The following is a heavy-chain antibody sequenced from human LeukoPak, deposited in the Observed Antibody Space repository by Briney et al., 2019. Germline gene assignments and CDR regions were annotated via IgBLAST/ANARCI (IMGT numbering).Heavy chain of an antibody. CDR3: ARPSCSASTCYYLFGP. Sequence: ASVTVSCKASGYTFTDYYIHWVRQAPGQGLEWMGWINPNSGDTNYAQKLRGRVTMTRDTSITTAYMELSSLRSDDTAVYYCARPSCSASTCYYLFGPWGQGTLVVVSS. CDR1: GYTFTDYY. CDR2: INPNSGDT. V-gene: IGHV1-2*02. D-gene: IGHD2-15*01. J-gene: IGHJ5*02.